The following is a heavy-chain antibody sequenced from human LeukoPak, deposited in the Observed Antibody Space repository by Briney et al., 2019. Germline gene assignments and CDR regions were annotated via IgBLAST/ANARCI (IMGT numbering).Heavy chain of an antibody. CDR1: GFTFSSYG. D-gene: IGHD6-13*01. CDR2: IWYDGSNK. V-gene: IGHV3-33*01. Sequence: GGSLRLSCAASGFTFSSYGMHWVRQAPGKGLEWVAVIWYDGSNKYYADSVKGRFTISRDNSKNTLYLQMNSLRAEDTAVYYCARLGSIAAAATVIDYWGQGTLVTVSS. J-gene: IGHJ4*02. CDR3: ARLGSIAAAATVIDY.